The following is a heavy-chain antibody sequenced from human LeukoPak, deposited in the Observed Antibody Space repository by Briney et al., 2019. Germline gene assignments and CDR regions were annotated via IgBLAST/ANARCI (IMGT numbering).Heavy chain of an antibody. Sequence: GGSLRLSCAASGFTFSSYSMNWVRQAPGKGLEWVSSISSSSSYIYYADSVKGRFTISRDNAKTSLYLQMISLRAEDTAVYYCARHLSGVTGYTYGRGIDYWGQGTLVTVSS. CDR3: ARHLSGVTGYTYGRGIDY. D-gene: IGHD5-18*01. CDR2: ISSSSSYI. J-gene: IGHJ4*02. V-gene: IGHV3-21*01. CDR1: GFTFSSYS.